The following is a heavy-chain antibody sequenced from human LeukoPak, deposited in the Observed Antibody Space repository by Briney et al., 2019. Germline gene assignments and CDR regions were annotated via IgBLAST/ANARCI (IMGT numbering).Heavy chain of an antibody. D-gene: IGHD3-22*01. J-gene: IGHJ4*02. Sequence: ASVNVSCKASGYTFTSYGINWVRQAPGQGLEWMGWISTYNGDTNYAQRLQGRVTMTTDTSTSTAYMELRSLRSDDMAVYYCARSYYYDSSAYSDYWGQGTLVIVSS. CDR2: ISTYNGDT. CDR3: ARSYYYDSSAYSDY. V-gene: IGHV1-18*03. CDR1: GYTFTSYG.